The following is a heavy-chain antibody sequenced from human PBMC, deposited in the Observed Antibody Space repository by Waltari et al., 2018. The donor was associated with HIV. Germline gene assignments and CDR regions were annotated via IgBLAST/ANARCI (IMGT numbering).Heavy chain of an antibody. Sequence: QVQLVQSGAEVKKPGASVTISCQASGYNFTSYGIHWVRQAPGHRLGWMAWVNPENGNTKYSRSFQARVTVTRDTSTSTAYMALSSLRSEETAIYYCVRGPTCSGGTCYSFFDYWGQGTPVSVSS. CDR2: VNPENGNT. CDR1: GYNFTSYG. CDR3: VRGPTCSGGTCYSFFDY. V-gene: IGHV1-3*01. J-gene: IGHJ4*02. D-gene: IGHD3-9*01.